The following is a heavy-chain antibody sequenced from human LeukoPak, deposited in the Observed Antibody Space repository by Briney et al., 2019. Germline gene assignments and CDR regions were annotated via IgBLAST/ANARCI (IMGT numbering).Heavy chain of an antibody. Sequence: GGSLRLSCAASGFNFRSYWLHWVRQAPSKGLVWLSRTNSDGTGTYADSVKSRFTISRDNANNTLYLQMNSLRADDTAVYYCTRDARTCHSSGCWKPSDYWGRGALVTVSS. CDR2: TNSDGTGT. D-gene: IGHD3-22*01. J-gene: IGHJ4*02. V-gene: IGHV3-74*01. CDR3: TRDARTCHSSGCWKPSDY. CDR1: GFNFRSYW.